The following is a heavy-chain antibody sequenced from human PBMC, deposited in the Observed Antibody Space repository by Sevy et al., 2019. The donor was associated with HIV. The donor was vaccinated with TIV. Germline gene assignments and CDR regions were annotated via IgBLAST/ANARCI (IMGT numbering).Heavy chain of an antibody. CDR1: GFAFSTHA. CDR2: ISYEGTET. Sequence: GGSLRLSCAASGFAFSTHAMHWVRQAPGKGLEWVAVISYEGTETFYAASVEGRFTISRDHSTDMLSLQINSLKPADTAVYYCARDGGYSIKWYPLYWGHGTLVTVSS. D-gene: IGHD1-26*01. CDR3: ARDGGYSIKWYPLY. J-gene: IGHJ4*01. V-gene: IGHV3-30-3*01.